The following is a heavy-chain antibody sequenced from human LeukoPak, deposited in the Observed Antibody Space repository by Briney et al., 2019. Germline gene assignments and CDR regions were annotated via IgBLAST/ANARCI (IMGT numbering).Heavy chain of an antibody. CDR2: INHSGST. D-gene: IGHD6-13*01. V-gene: IGHV4-34*01. CDR3: AQAGDLAAAGLFDY. J-gene: IGHJ4*02. Sequence: PSETLSLTCAVDGGSFSGYYWSWIRQPPGKGLEWIGEINHSGSTNYNPSLKSRVTISVDTSKNQFSLKLSSVTAADTAVYYCAQAGDLAAAGLFDYWGQGTLVTVSS. CDR1: GGSFSGYY.